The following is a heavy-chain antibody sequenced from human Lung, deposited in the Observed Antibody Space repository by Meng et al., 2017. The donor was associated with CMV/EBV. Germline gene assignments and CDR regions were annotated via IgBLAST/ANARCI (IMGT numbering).Heavy chain of an antibody. D-gene: IGHD2-2*01. Sequence: GGSLRLSCAASGFTFSNAWMSWVRQAPGKGLEWVGRIKSKIDGGTTDYAAPVKGRFTISRDDSKNTLCLQMNSLKTEDTAVYYCTTDQCSSTSCSIRAPGYWGQGTRVNGAS. CDR1: GFTFSNAW. V-gene: IGHV3-15*01. J-gene: IGHJ4*01. CDR2: IKSKIDGGTT. CDR3: TTDQCSSTSCSIRAPGY.